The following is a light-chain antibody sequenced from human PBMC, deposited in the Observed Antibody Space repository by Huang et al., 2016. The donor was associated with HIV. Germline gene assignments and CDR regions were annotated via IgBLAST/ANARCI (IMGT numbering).Light chain of an antibody. CDR1: QGISNS. CDR2: GAA. V-gene: IGKV1-NL1*01. CDR3: QQYYSTLGT. Sequence: DIQMTQSPSSLSASVGDRVTITCRASQGISNSLAWYQQKPGNAPKLLVSGAARLETGVPSRSSGSASGTDYTLTISSLQPEDFASYYCQQYYSTLGTFGQGTKVEIK. J-gene: IGKJ1*01.